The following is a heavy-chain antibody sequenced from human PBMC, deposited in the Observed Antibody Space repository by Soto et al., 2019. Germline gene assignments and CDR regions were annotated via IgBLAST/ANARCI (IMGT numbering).Heavy chain of an antibody. Sequence: ASLKVSCKASGYTFTSNGISCVRQAPGQGLERMGWISAYNSNTNYAQKQQRRVTMTTDTSTSTAYMELRSLRSDDTAVYYCARDGDIVVVPAAMLGGSYYYMDVWGKGTTVTVSS. V-gene: IGHV1-18*01. J-gene: IGHJ6*03. CDR3: ARDGDIVVVPAAMLGGSYYYMDV. CDR1: GYTFTSNG. D-gene: IGHD2-2*01. CDR2: ISAYNSNT.